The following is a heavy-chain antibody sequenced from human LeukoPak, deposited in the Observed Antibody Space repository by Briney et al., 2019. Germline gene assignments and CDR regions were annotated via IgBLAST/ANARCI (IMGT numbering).Heavy chain of an antibody. V-gene: IGHV5-51*01. Sequence: GESLKISCKGSGYSFTSYWIGWVRQMPGKSLEWMGIIYPGDSDTRYSPSFQGQVTISADKSISTAYLQWSSLKASDTAMYYCARQGGYCSSTSCYALLYFDYWGQGTLVTVSS. J-gene: IGHJ4*02. CDR3: ARQGGYCSSTSCYALLYFDY. CDR1: GYSFTSYW. D-gene: IGHD2-2*01. CDR2: IYPGDSDT.